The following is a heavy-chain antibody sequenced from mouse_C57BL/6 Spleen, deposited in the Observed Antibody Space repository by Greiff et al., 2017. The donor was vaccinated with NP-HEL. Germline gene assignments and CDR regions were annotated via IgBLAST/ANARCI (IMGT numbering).Heavy chain of an antibody. Sequence: EVQLQESGPGMVKPSQSLSLTCTVTGYSITSGYDWHWIRHFPGNKLEWMGYISYSGSTNYNPSLKSRISITHDTSKNHFFLKLNSVTTEDTATYYCAREGGWSPFAYWGQGTLVTVSA. CDR1: GYSITSGYD. D-gene: IGHD2-3*01. V-gene: IGHV3-1*01. CDR2: ISYSGST. CDR3: AREGGWSPFAY. J-gene: IGHJ3*01.